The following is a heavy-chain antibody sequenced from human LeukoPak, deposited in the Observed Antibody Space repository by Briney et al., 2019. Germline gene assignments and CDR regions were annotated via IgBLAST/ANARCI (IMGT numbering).Heavy chain of an antibody. J-gene: IGHJ4*02. CDR1: GGSISSYY. CDR3: ARDLFTVTAV. D-gene: IGHD2-21*02. CDR2: MFYGGST. Sequence: SETLSLTCTVSGGSISSYYWGWIRQPPGKGLEWIGNMFYGGSTYYNPSLKSRVTMSLDTSKNHFSLKLSSVTAADTAVYYCARDLFTVTAVWGQGTLVTVSS. V-gene: IGHV4-59*04.